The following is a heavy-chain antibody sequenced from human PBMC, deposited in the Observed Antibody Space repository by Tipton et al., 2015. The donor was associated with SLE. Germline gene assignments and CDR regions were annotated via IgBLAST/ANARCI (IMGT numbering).Heavy chain of an antibody. CDR1: GGSISSGGYY. D-gene: IGHD3-22*01. CDR3: ARGGYYDSSGYFDY. Sequence: TLSLTCTVSGGSISSGGYYWSWIRQHPGKGLEWIGEINHSGSTNYNPSLKSRVTISVDTSKNQFSLKLSSVTAADTAVYYCARGGYYDSSGYFDYWGQGTLVTVSS. V-gene: IGHV4-31*03. CDR2: INHSGST. J-gene: IGHJ4*02.